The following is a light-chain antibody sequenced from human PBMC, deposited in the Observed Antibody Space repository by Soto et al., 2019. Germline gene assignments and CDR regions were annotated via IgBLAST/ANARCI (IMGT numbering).Light chain of an antibody. CDR1: QSILHSDGKTY. CDR2: EVS. J-gene: IGKJ1*01. V-gene: IGKV2-29*03. CDR3: MQAIDIPWT. Sequence: DIVMTQTPLSLPVVPGRTASISCKSSQSILHSDGKTYFYWYVQKAGKAPQPLIYEVSNRFSGVPERFSGSGSRTDFTLKISRVEADDVGIYYCMQAIDIPWTFGQGTKVDIK.